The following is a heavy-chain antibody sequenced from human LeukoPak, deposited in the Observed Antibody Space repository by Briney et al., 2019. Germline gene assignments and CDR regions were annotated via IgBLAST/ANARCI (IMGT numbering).Heavy chain of an antibody. CDR3: EREGVTHDWFDP. CDR2: IYYSGST. Sequence: PSETLSLTCIDSGGCIRIYYWRWLWQPPGKGLEWIGYIYYSGSTNYKPSLKSRVTMSVDTSKNQFSLKLSSVTAADTAVYYCEREGVTHDWFDPWGQGTLVTVSS. J-gene: IGHJ5*02. CDR1: GGCIRIYY. D-gene: IGHD4-11*01. V-gene: IGHV4-59*01.